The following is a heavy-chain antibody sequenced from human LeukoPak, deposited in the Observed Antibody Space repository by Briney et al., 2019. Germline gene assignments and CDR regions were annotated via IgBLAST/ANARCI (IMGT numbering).Heavy chain of an antibody. J-gene: IGHJ5*02. CDR2: IYTSGST. CDR3: ARGSAVYDFWSGYPNNWFDP. D-gene: IGHD3-3*01. Sequence: SETLSLTCTVSGGSISSYYWSWIRQPAGKGLEWIGRIYTSGSTNYNPSLKSRVTMSVDTSKNQFSLKLSSVTAADTAVYYCARGSAVYDFWSGYPNNWFDPWGQGTLVTVSS. V-gene: IGHV4-4*07. CDR1: GGSISSYY.